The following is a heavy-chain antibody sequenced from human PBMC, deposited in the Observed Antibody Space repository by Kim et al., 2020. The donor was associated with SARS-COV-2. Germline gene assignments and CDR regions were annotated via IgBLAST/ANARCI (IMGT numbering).Heavy chain of an antibody. Sequence: GGSLRLSCAASEFIFNNYVMNWVRQAPGKGLEWVSEVSASGGNTYYADSVKGRFTISRDNSKNTLYLQMNSLRAEDTAIYYCAKKTPCRGGWFDPWGQGTLVTVSS. CDR2: VSASGGNT. V-gene: IGHV3-23*01. CDR3: AKKTPCRGGWFDP. CDR1: EFIFNNYV. J-gene: IGHJ5*02. D-gene: IGHD2-15*01.